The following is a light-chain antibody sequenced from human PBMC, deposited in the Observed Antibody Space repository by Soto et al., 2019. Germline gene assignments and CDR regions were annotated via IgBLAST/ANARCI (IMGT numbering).Light chain of an antibody. J-gene: IGLJ7*01. CDR2: IDE. Sequence: QSVLTQPPSLSGTPGQRVTISCSGSTSNIAGNTVHWYQHLPETAPKLLIYIDEQRPSGVPDRLSGSNSGTSASLAIGGLQSEDEADYYCATWDDSLNAAVFGGGTQLTVL. CDR1: TSNIAGNT. V-gene: IGLV1-44*01. CDR3: ATWDDSLNAAV.